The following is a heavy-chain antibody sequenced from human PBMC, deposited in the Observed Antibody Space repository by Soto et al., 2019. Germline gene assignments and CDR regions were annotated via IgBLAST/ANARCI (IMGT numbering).Heavy chain of an antibody. J-gene: IGHJ4*02. V-gene: IGHV3-30*18. CDR2: ISYDGSNK. CDR1: GFTFSSYG. Sequence: QVQLVESGGGVVQPGRYLRLSCAASGFTFSSYGMHWVRQAPGKGLEWVAVISYDGSNKYYADSVKGRFTISRDNSKNTLYLQMNSLRAEDTAVYYCAKERGRYDILTGYDAYWGQGTLVTVSS. D-gene: IGHD3-9*01. CDR3: AKERGRYDILTGYDAY.